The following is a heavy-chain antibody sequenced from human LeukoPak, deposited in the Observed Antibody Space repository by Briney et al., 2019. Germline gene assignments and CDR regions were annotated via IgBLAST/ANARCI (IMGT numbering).Heavy chain of an antibody. V-gene: IGHV3-7*01. CDR1: GFTFSSYW. CDR3: ARDCCSGVSPGRTDC. J-gene: IGHJ4*02. D-gene: IGHD2-15*01. CDR2: IKQDGREK. Sequence: PGGSLRLSCAASGFTFSSYWMSWVRQTPGKGLEWVANIKQDGREKHYVDSVKGRFTISRDNAKNSLYLQMNSLRAEDTAVYYCARDCCSGVSPGRTDCWGQGTLVTVSS.